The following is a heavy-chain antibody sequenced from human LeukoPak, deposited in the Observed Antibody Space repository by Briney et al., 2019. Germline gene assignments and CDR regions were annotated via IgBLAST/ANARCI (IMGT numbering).Heavy chain of an antibody. CDR1: GFTFSNYW. D-gene: IGHD3-10*01. Sequence: QPGGSLRLSCAASGFTFSNYWMHWVRQAPGKGLVWVSRINGDGSRTIYADSVKGRSTISRDNAKNTLYLQMNSVRVDVTAVYYCIRAGQAYGLDHWGQGNLVTVSS. CDR2: INGDGSRT. V-gene: IGHV3-74*01. CDR3: IRAGQAYGLDH. J-gene: IGHJ4*02.